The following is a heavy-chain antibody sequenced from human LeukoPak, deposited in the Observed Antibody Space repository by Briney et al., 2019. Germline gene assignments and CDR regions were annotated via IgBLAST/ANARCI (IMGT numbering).Heavy chain of an antibody. CDR2: IWYDGSNK. CDR3: AKGGGLDV. V-gene: IGHV3-33*06. Sequence: GGSLRLSCAASGFTFSYYGMHWVRQAPGKGLEWVAVIWYDGSNKYYADSVKGRFTISRYNSKNTLYLQMSNLRAEDTAVYFCAKGGGLDVWGQGATVTVSS. J-gene: IGHJ6*02. CDR1: GFTFSYYG. D-gene: IGHD3-16*01.